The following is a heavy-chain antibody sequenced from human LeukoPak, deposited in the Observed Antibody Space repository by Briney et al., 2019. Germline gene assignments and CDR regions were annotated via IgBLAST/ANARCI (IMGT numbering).Heavy chain of an antibody. V-gene: IGHV3-21*04. CDR3: AREYGYTRHFDY. D-gene: IGHD5-24*01. J-gene: IGHJ4*02. CDR1: GFTFSSYV. CDR2: ISSSSGYI. Sequence: GSLRLSCAATGFTFSSYVMNWVRQAPGKGLGWVSSISSSSGYIYYADSVKGRLTISRANSKNSLYLKRTSRRAEHTAVYYCAREYGYTRHFDYWGQGTLVTVSS.